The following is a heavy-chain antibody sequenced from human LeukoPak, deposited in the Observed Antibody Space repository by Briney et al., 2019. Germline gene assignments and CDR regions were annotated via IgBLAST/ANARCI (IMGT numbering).Heavy chain of an antibody. D-gene: IGHD5-24*01. CDR1: GYSFTVYY. Sequence: ASVKVSCKASGYSFTVYYMHWVRQAPGQGLEWMGWINPNSGGTNYAQKFQGRVTMTRDTSISTAYMELGRLRSDGTAMYYCARQEDGYNSFDAFDIWGQGTMVTVSS. CDR3: ARQEDGYNSFDAFDI. CDR2: INPNSGGT. V-gene: IGHV1-2*02. J-gene: IGHJ3*02.